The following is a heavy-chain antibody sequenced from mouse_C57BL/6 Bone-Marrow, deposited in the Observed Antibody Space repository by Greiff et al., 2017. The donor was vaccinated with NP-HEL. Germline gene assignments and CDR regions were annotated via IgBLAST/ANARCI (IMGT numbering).Heavy chain of an antibody. V-gene: IGHV1-26*01. Sequence: VQLQQSGPELVKPGASVKISCKASGYTFTDYYMNWVKQSPGQSLEWIGDINPNNGGTSYNQKFKGKATLTVDKSSSTAYMELRSLTSEDSAVYYCARGDYYGSSYVRYYFGDWGQGTTLTVSS. CDR3: ARGDYYGSSYVRYYFGD. J-gene: IGHJ2*01. CDR1: GYTFTDYY. D-gene: IGHD1-1*01. CDR2: INPNNGGT.